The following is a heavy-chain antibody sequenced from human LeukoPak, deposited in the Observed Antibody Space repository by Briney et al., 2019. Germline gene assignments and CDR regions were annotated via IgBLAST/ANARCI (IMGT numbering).Heavy chain of an antibody. V-gene: IGHV4-39*01. CDR3: ARLTRPGYYGSGSYYNASPFDY. Sequence: SETLSLTCTVSGGSISSSSYYWGWIRQPPGKGLEWIGSIYYSGSTYYNPSLKSRVTISVDTSKNQFSLKLSSVTAADTAVYYCARLTRPGYYGSGSYYNASPFDYWGQGTLVTVSS. D-gene: IGHD3-10*01. CDR1: GGSISSSSYY. CDR2: IYYSGST. J-gene: IGHJ4*02.